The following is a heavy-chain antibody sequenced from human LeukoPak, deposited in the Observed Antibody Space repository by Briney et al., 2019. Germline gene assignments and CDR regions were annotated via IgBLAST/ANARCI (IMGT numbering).Heavy chain of an antibody. D-gene: IGHD3-9*01. CDR2: ITTRGDYT. CDR3: ARGGTGSENDY. V-gene: IGHV3-21*01. Sequence: GGSLRLSCAASGFTFDSYSMTWVRQAPGKGLEWISSITTRGDYTYYTDSVEGRFTISRDDAKNSLYLQMNSLRVEDTAVYYCARGGTGSENDYWGQGILVTVSS. J-gene: IGHJ4*02. CDR1: GFTFDSYS.